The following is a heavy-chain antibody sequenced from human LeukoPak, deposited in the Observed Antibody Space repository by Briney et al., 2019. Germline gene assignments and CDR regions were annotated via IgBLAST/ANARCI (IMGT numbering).Heavy chain of an antibody. CDR3: ARGGAAIAVRAFDI. CDR2: IYYSGST. D-gene: IGHD2-21*01. J-gene: IGHJ3*02. V-gene: IGHV4-39*01. CDR1: GGSISSYY. Sequence: SETLSLTCTVSGGSISSYYWSWIRQPPGKGLEWIGSIYYSGSTYYNPSLKSRVTISVDTSKNQFSLKLNSVTAADTAVYYCARGGAAIAVRAFDIWGQGTMVTVSS.